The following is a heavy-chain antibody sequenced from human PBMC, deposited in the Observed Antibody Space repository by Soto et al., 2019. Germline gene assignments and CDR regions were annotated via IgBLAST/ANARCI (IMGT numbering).Heavy chain of an antibody. V-gene: IGHV1-3*01. Sequence: GASVKVSCTACGYTFTSYAMHWVRQAPGQRLEWMGWINAGNGNTKYSQKFQGRVTITRDTSASTAYMELSSLRSEDTAVYYCARDRHGGNRFDYWGQGTLVTVS. CDR3: ARDRHGGNRFDY. D-gene: IGHD2-15*01. CDR2: INAGNGNT. J-gene: IGHJ4*02. CDR1: GYTFTSYA.